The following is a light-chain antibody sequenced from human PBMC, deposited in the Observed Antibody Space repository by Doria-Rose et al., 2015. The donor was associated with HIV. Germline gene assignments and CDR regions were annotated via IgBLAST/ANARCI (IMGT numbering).Light chain of an antibody. Sequence: DIRVTQSPESLGMSLGERATLNCKSNQSLLYTSKNYLAWYQQKPGQPPKLLIYWASTRQSGVPARFSGSGSGTDFTLTISSLEAEDVAVYYCQRCYDAPSFGPGTTVNIK. CDR1: QSLLYTSKNY. V-gene: IGKV4-1*01. J-gene: IGKJ3*01. CDR3: QRCYDAPS. CDR2: WAS.